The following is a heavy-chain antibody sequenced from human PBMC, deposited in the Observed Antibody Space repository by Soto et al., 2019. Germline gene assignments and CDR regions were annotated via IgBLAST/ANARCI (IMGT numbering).Heavy chain of an antibody. Sequence: ASVKVSCKASGFTFTSSAVQWVRQARGQRLEWIGWIVVGSGNTNYAQKFQERVTITRDMSTSTAYMELSSLRSEDTAVYYCAAGKSVFGVVIPPGYWGQGTLVTVSS. CDR3: AAGKSVFGVVIPPGY. CDR1: GFTFTSSA. J-gene: IGHJ4*02. CDR2: IVVGSGNT. V-gene: IGHV1-58*01. D-gene: IGHD3-3*01.